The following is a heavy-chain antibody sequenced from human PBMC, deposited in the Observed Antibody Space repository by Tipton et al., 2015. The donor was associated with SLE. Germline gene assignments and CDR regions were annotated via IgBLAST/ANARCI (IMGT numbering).Heavy chain of an antibody. J-gene: IGHJ4*02. CDR2: ISVYNGYT. CDR3: ATVVVFAFDY. V-gene: IGHV1-18*01. Sequence: QLVQSGVEVKKPGASVKVSCKASGYTFIHKGISWVRQAPGQGLEFMGWISVYNGYTNYAQKFQGRLTLTSDTSTSTAYMELRSLRSDDTAVYYCATVVVFAFDYWGQGTLVTVSS. D-gene: IGHD2-15*01. CDR1: GYTFIHKG.